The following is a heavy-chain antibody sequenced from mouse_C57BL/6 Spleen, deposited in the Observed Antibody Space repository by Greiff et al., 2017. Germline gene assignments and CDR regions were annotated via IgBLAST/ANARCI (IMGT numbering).Heavy chain of an antibody. D-gene: IGHD2-4*01. CDR1: GFTFSNYW. V-gene: IGHV6-3*01. CDR2: IRLKSDNYAT. J-gene: IGHJ2*01. Sequence: EVQRVESGGGLVQPGGSMKLSCVASGFTFSNYWMNWVRQSPEKGLEWVAQIRLKSDNYATHYAESVKGRFTISRDDSKSSVYLQMNNLRAEDTGIYYCTGLYYDSLDYWGQGTTLTVSS. CDR3: TGLYYDSLDY.